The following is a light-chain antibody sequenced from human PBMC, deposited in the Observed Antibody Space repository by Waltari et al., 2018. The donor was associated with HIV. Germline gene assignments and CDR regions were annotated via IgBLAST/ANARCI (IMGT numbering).Light chain of an antibody. V-gene: IGLV6-57*04. Sequence: NFMLTQPPSVSESPGKTVTIPCTRSSGYIVSTYLQRYQQRPGSVPTTVIYEGSQRPAGVPDRFSGSIDSSSNSASLTISGLKTEDEADYYCQSYGSTDYVFGSGTKVTVL. CDR1: SGYIVSTY. CDR3: QSYGSTDYV. CDR2: EGS. J-gene: IGLJ1*01.